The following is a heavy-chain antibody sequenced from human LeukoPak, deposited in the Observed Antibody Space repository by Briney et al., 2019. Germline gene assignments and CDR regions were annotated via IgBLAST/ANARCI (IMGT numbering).Heavy chain of an antibody. CDR2: ISYDGSNK. CDR3: ARPLTMWELNTYNFDY. CDR1: GFTFSSYA. J-gene: IGHJ4*02. D-gene: IGHD1-26*01. V-gene: IGHV3-30*01. Sequence: GRSLRLSRAASGFTFSSYAMHWVRQAPGKGLEWVAVISYDGSNKYYADSVKGRFTISRDNSKNTLYLQMNSLRAEDTAVYYCARPLTMWELNTYNFDYWGQGTLVTVSS.